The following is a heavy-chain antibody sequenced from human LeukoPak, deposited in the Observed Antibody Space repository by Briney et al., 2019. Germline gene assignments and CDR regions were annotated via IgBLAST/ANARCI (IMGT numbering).Heavy chain of an antibody. D-gene: IGHD3-9*01. CDR3: AKGLRYFDWSSDY. V-gene: IGHV3-23*01. Sequence: GGSLRLSCAASEFTFSSYAMSWVRQAPGKGLEWVSAISGSGGSTYYADSVKGRFTISRDNSKNTLYLQMNSLRAEDTAVYYCAKGLRYFDWSSDYWGQGTLVTVSS. CDR2: ISGSGGST. CDR1: EFTFSSYA. J-gene: IGHJ4*02.